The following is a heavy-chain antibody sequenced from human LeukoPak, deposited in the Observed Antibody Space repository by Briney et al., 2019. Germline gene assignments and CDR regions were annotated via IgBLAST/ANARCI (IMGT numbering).Heavy chain of an antibody. CDR3: AYDYYGSGSYYKGNWFDP. V-gene: IGHV3-23*01. Sequence: PGGSLRLSCAASGFTFSSYAMGWVRQAPGKGLEWVSAISGSGGSTYYADSVKGRFTISRDNSKNTLYLQMNSLRAEDTAVYYCAYDYYGSGSYYKGNWFDPWGQGTLVTVSS. D-gene: IGHD3-10*01. CDR1: GFTFSSYA. J-gene: IGHJ5*02. CDR2: ISGSGGST.